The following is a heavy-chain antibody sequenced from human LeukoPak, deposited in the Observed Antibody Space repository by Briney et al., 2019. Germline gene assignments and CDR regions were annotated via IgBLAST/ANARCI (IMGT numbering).Heavy chain of an antibody. D-gene: IGHD3-16*02. CDR1: GFTFSSYS. CDR3: ARELYPNWFDP. J-gene: IGHJ5*02. Sequence: GGSLRLSCAASGFTFSSYSMNWVRQAPGEGLEWVSYISSLSGTIYYADSVKGRFTISRDNAKNSLYLQMNSLRAENTALYHCARELYPNWFDPWGQGTLVTVSS. V-gene: IGHV3-48*01. CDR2: ISSLSGTI.